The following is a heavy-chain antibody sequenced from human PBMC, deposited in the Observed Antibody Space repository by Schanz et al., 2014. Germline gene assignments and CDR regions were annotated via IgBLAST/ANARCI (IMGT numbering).Heavy chain of an antibody. CDR2: ISSSSNYY. J-gene: IGHJ4*02. CDR1: GFTFSSSW. Sequence: EVQLVESGGGLVQPGGSLRLSCAASGFTFSSSWMHWVRQAPGKGLVWVSSISSSSNYYYYADSVKGRFTISRDAAKDSLFLQMTSLRADDTAVYFCAREYASTWFESNVMAGRIDNWGQGTLVTVSS. V-gene: IGHV3-21*01. D-gene: IGHD2-8*01. CDR3: AREYASTWFESNVMAGRIDN.